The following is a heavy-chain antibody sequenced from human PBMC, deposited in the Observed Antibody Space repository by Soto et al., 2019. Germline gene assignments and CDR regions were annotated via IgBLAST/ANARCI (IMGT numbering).Heavy chain of an antibody. D-gene: IGHD3-10*01. CDR2: IKSKTDGGTT. J-gene: IGHJ4*02. CDR3: TTDVFWPFDYYYGSGSYLYYFDY. V-gene: IGHV3-15*07. CDR1: GFTFSNAW. Sequence: GGSLRLSCAASGFTFSNAWMSWVRQAPGKGLEWVGRIKSKTDGGTTDYAAPVKGRFTISRDDSKNTLYLQMNSLKTEDTAVYYCTTDVFWPFDYYYGSGSYLYYFDYWGQGTLVTVSS.